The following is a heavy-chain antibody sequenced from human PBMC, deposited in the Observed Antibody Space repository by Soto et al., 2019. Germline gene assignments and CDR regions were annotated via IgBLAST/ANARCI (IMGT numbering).Heavy chain of an antibody. CDR2: ISSSSSYI. V-gene: IGHV3-21*01. CDR1: GFTFSSYS. J-gene: IGHJ6*03. D-gene: IGHD4-4*01. Sequence: PGGSLRLSCAASGFTFSSYSMNWVRQAPGKGLEWVPSISSSSSYIYYADSVKGRFTISRDNAKNSLYLQMNSLRAEDTAVYYCARDVDDYSNYGYYYYYMDVWGKGTTVTVSS. CDR3: ARDVDDYSNYGYYYYYMDV.